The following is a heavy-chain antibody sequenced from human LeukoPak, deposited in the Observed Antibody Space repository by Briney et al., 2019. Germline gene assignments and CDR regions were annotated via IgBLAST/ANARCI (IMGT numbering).Heavy chain of an antibody. V-gene: IGHV4-34*01. J-gene: IGHJ4*02. D-gene: IGHD2-2*01. CDR1: GGSFSGYY. CDR3: ARESSVKDFDY. Sequence: SETLSLTCAVYGGSFSGYYWSWIRQPPGKGLEWIGEINHSGSTNYNPSLKSRVTISVDTSKNQFSLKLSSVTAADTAVYYCARESSVKDFDYWGEGTLVTVSS. CDR2: INHSGST.